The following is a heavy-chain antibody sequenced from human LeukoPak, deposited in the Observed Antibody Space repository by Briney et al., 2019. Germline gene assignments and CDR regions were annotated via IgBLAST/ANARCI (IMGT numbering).Heavy chain of an antibody. Sequence: PGGSLRLSCAASGFTFSSYAIHWVRQAPPKGLQWVAIISYDGTNKYYADSVRGRFTISRDNSKNTLYLQMNSLRAEDTAVYYCARDFGWLSGFDNWGQGTLVTVSS. J-gene: IGHJ4*02. CDR1: GFTFSSYA. CDR2: ISYDGTNK. V-gene: IGHV3-30-3*01. CDR3: ARDFGWLSGFDN. D-gene: IGHD3-9*01.